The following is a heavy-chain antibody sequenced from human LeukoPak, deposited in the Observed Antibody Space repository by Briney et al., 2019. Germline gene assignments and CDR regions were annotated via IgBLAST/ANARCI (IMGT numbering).Heavy chain of an antibody. CDR1: GYTLTSYG. D-gene: IGHD6-13*01. J-gene: IGHJ4*02. Sequence: GASVKVSCKASGYTLTSYGISWVRQAPGQRLEWMGWMSAYNGNTDYAQKLQGRVTMTTDTSTSTAYMELRRLRSEDTAVYYCARDRGIAAAGTDYWGQGTLVTVSS. V-gene: IGHV1-18*01. CDR3: ARDRGIAAAGTDY. CDR2: MSAYNGNT.